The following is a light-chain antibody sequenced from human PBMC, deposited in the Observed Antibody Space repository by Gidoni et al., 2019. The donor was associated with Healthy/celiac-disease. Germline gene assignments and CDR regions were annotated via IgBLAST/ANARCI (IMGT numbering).Light chain of an antibody. CDR3: QQYNNWPSIT. CDR1: QSVSSN. Sequence: EIVMTQSPATLSVSPGERATRSCRASQSVSSNLAWYQQKPGQAPRLLIYGASTRATGIPARFSGSGSGTEFTLTISSLQSEDFAVYYCQQYNNWPSITFXQXTRLEIK. CDR2: GAS. J-gene: IGKJ5*01. V-gene: IGKV3-15*01.